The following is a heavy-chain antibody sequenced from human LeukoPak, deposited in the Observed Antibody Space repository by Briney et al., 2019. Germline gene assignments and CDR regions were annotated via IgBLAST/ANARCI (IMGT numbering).Heavy chain of an antibody. J-gene: IGHJ5*02. CDR3: ARSGVWFGELLYSDWFDP. D-gene: IGHD3-10*01. CDR2: VSYDGSNK. Sequence: PGRSLRLSCAASGFTFSSFAMHWVRQAPGKGLEWVAVVSYDGSNKYYADSVKGRFTISRDNSKNTLYLQMNSLRAEDTAVYYCARSGVWFGELLYSDWFDPWGQGTLVTVSS. CDR1: GFTFSSFA. V-gene: IGHV3-30*04.